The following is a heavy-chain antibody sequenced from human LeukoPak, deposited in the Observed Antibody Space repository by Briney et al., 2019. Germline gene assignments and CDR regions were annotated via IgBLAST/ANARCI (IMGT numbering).Heavy chain of an antibody. CDR3: ASDYGGNSGFLDY. J-gene: IGHJ4*02. D-gene: IGHD4-23*01. V-gene: IGHV1-18*01. Sequence: ASVKVSCKASGYTFTSYGISWVRQAPGQGLEWMGWISTYNGNSNYEQSLQGRLTMTTDTSTSTAYMELSSLRSEDTAVYYCASDYGGNSGFLDYWGQGTLVTVSS. CDR1: GYTFTSYG. CDR2: ISTYNGNS.